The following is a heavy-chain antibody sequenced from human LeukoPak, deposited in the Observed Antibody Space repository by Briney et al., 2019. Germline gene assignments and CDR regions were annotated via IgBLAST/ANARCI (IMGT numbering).Heavy chain of an antibody. CDR1: GFTFSSYW. J-gene: IGHJ4*02. Sequence: GGSLRLSCAASGFTFSSYWMHWVRHAPGKGLVWVSRINSDGSSTSYADSVRGRFTISRDNAKNTLYLQMNSLRAEDTAVYYCARDRNLGELSFWGQGTLVTVSS. CDR2: INSDGSST. D-gene: IGHD3-16*02. CDR3: ARDRNLGELSF. V-gene: IGHV3-74*01.